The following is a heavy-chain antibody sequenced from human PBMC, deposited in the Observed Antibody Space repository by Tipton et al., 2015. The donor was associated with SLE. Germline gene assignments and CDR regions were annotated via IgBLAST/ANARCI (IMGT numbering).Heavy chain of an antibody. V-gene: IGHV4-59*12. CDR1: GGSISSYY. CDR2: IYYSGST. J-gene: IGHJ4*02. D-gene: IGHD1-26*01. Sequence: LRLSCTVSGGSISSYYWSWIRQPPGKGLEWIGSIYYSGSTYYNPSLKSRVTISVDTSKNQFSLKLSSVTAADTAVYYCARRWDDGSYPYFDYWGQGTLVTVSS. CDR3: ARRWDDGSYPYFDY.